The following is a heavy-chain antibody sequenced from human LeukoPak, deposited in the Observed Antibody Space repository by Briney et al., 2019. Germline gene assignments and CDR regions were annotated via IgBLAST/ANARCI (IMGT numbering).Heavy chain of an antibody. D-gene: IGHD3-10*01. J-gene: IGHJ4*02. CDR1: GGSFSGYY. CDR2: INHNGST. V-gene: IGHV4-34*01. Sequence: SETLSLTCAVYGGSFSGYYWSWIRQPPGKGLEWIGEINHNGSTNYNPSLKSRVTISADTSKNQFSLKLSSVTAADTAVYYWARGVYGAGSSSHGHWGQGTLVTVSS. CDR3: ARGVYGAGSSSHGH.